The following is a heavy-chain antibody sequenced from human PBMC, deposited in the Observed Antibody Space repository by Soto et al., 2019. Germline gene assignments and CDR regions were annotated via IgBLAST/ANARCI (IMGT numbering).Heavy chain of an antibody. V-gene: IGHV3-66*01. D-gene: IGHD2-21*02. CDR2: IYSGGST. CDR3: AKSGGNYWFDP. J-gene: IGHJ5*02. CDR1: GFSVSRNY. Sequence: EVQLVESGGGLVQPAGSLRLSCAASGFSVSRNYMIWVRQAPGKGLEWVSVIYSGGSTYYADSVKGRFTISRDNSKNTLYLQMNSLRAEDTAVYYCAKSGGNYWFDPWGQGTLVTVSS.